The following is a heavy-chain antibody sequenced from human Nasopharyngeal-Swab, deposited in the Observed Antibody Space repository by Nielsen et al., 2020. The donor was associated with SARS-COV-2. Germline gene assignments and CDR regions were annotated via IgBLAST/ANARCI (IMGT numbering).Heavy chain of an antibody. CDR1: GYTFTHSA. CDR3: ARGSNGYDTSGFDY. Sequence: SVHVSCQASGYTFTHSAMIWVRQVPEHGLEWMGWINTNTGNPMYAQGFTGRFVFSLDTSVSTAYLQISSLKAEDTAVYYCARGSNGYDTSGFDYWGQGTLATVSS. J-gene: IGHJ4*02. CDR2: INTNTGNP. D-gene: IGHD3-22*01. V-gene: IGHV7-4-1*02.